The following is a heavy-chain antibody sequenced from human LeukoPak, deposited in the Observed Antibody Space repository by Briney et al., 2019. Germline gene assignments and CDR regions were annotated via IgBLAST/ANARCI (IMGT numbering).Heavy chain of an antibody. V-gene: IGHV4-59*01. CDR3: AREDVITFGGVIAD. D-gene: IGHD3-16*02. CDR2: IYYSGST. Sequence: KPSETLSLTCTVAGGSISSYYWSWIRQPPGKGLECIGYIYYSGSTNYNPSLKSRVTISVDTSKNQFSLKLSSVTAADTAVYYCAREDVITFGGVIADSGQGTLVTVSS. CDR1: GGSISSYY. J-gene: IGHJ4*02.